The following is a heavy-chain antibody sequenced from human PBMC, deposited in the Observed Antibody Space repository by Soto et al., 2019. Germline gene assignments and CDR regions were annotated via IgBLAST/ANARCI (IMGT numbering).Heavy chain of an antibody. CDR3: ARGVQVTVNSYYHYMDV. D-gene: IGHD4-17*01. J-gene: IGHJ6*03. CDR2: INHRGST. Sequence: QVQLQQWGAGLLKPSETLSLTCAVYGGSFSGYYWSWIRQPPGKGLEWIGEINHRGSTDYNTSLMSRVTISVDTSKNQFSLKLSSVTAADTAVYYCARGVQVTVNSYYHYMDVWGKGTTVTVSS. CDR1: GGSFSGYY. V-gene: IGHV4-34*01.